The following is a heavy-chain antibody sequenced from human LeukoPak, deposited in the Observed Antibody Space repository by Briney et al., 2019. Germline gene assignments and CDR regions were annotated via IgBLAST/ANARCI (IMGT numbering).Heavy chain of an antibody. CDR3: TRGLRGYSYGPHY. CDR2: IRSKAYGGTT. D-gene: IGHD5-18*01. CDR1: EFNFNNYE. Sequence: GGSLRLSCTASEFNFNNYEMNWVRQAPGKGLEWVGFIRSKAYGGTTEYAASVKGRFTISRDDSKSIAYLQMNSLKTEDTAVYYCTRGLRGYSYGPHYWGQGTLVTVSS. V-gene: IGHV3-49*04. J-gene: IGHJ4*02.